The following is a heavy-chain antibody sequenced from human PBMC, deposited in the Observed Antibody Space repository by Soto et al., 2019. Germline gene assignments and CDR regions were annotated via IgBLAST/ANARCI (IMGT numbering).Heavy chain of an antibody. J-gene: IGHJ5*02. Sequence: QVQPQQWGTGLLKPSETLSLTCAVYGGSFSTYYWNWIRQPPGKGLEWIGEINNSGNTQYNPSLKSRVTMSLDTSKNQFSLKLTSVTAADTAVYYCLGWLGSNWLDPWGQGTLVTVSS. CDR3: LGWLGSNWLDP. CDR1: GGSFSTYY. D-gene: IGHD3-22*01. CDR2: INNSGNT. V-gene: IGHV4-34*01.